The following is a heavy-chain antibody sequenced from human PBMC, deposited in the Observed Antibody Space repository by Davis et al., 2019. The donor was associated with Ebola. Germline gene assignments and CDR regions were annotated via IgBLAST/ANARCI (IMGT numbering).Heavy chain of an antibody. D-gene: IGHD3-10*01. V-gene: IGHV4-39*07. CDR2: IYYSGST. CDR1: GGSISSSSYY. Sequence: SETLSLTCTVSGGSISSSSYYWGWIRQPPGKGLEWIGSIYYSGSTNYNPSLKSRVTISVDTSKNQFSLKLSSVTAADTAVYYCARVRGSGSYGFWFDPWGQGTLVTVSS. CDR3: ARVRGSGSYGFWFDP. J-gene: IGHJ5*02.